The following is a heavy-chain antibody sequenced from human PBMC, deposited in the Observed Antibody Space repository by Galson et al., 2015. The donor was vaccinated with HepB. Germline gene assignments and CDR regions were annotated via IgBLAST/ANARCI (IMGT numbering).Heavy chain of an antibody. V-gene: IGHV1-18*04. CDR3: ARPHCSSTSCYVDP. CDR1: GYTFTSYG. J-gene: IGHJ5*02. CDR2: ISAYNGNT. Sequence: SVKVSCKASGYTFTSYGISWVRQAPGQGLEWMGWISAYNGNTNYAQKLQGRVTMTTDTSTSTAYMELRSLRSDDTAAYYCARPHCSSTSCYVDPWGQGTLVTVSS. D-gene: IGHD2-2*01.